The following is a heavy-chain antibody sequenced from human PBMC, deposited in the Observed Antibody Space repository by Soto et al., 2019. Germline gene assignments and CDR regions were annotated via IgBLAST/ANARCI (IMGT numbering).Heavy chain of an antibody. V-gene: IGHV4-59*01. D-gene: IGHD5-12*01. J-gene: IGHJ4*02. CDR2: IYYSGST. CDR3: ARGVEMATIARPFDY. Sequence: SETLSLTCTVSGGSISSYYWSWIRQPPGKGLEWIGYIYYSGSTNYNPSLKSRVTISVDTSKNQFSLKLSSVTAADTAVYYCARGVEMATIARPFDYWGQGTLVTVSS. CDR1: GGSISSYY.